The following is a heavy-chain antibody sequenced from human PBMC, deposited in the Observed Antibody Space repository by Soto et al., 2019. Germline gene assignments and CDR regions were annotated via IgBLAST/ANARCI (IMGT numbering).Heavy chain of an antibody. Sequence: EVQLVESGGGLVQPGGSLRVSCAVSGFTFSSHWMHWVRQAPGKGLVWVSRINGDGSSTTYADSVKGRFTTSRDDAKSTLYLQLNSLRAEDTAVYYCARGLEEWGKPTVIWGQRTLVTVSS. CDR3: ARGLEEWGKPTVI. CDR1: GFTFSSHW. CDR2: INGDGSST. D-gene: IGHD3-16*01. V-gene: IGHV3-74*01. J-gene: IGHJ3*02.